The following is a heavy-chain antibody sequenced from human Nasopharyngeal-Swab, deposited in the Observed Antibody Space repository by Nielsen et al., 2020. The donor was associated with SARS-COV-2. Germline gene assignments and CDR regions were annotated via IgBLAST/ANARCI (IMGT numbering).Heavy chain of an antibody. V-gene: IGHV4-59*01. Sequence: SETLSLTCTVSGGSISSYYWSWIRQPPGKGLEWIGYIYYTGSTNYNPSLKSRVTISVDTSKNQFSLKLSSVTAADTAVYYCARDSGSYLYYYYMDVWGKGTTVTVSS. CDR2: IYYTGST. CDR1: GGSISSYY. CDR3: ARDSGSYLYYYYMDV. D-gene: IGHD1-26*01. J-gene: IGHJ6*03.